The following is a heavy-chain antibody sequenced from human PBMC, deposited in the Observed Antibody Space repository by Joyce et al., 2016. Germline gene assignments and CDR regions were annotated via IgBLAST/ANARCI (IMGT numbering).Heavy chain of an antibody. Sequence: QAHLVQSGAEVKKPGASVKVSCKGSGYSFSDSYIHWLRQAPGQGLQWMGRVNPDSGRTIYGEKFQGRVTLTRDAAIDTVYMEFSRLRSDDTAVYFCARAPMPPYAFDVWGQGTLVIVSA. D-gene: IGHD2-2*01. CDR1: GYSFSDSY. V-gene: IGHV1-2*06. J-gene: IGHJ3*01. CDR2: VNPDSGRT. CDR3: ARAPMPPYAFDV.